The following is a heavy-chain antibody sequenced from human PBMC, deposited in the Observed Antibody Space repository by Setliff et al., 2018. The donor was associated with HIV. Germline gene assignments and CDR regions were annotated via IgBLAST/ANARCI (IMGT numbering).Heavy chain of an antibody. CDR3: ARAMSSSWYIDGFDI. V-gene: IGHV4-31*03. J-gene: IGHJ3*02. CDR1: GGSISSGVYY. Sequence: SETLSLTCTVSGGSISSGVYYWAWIRHHPVKGLEWIGSIHYTGSTYYHPSLKSRLTISVDTSKNQFSLKMNSVTAADAAVYYCARAMSSSWYIDGFDIWGQGTVVTVSS. CDR2: IHYTGST. D-gene: IGHD6-13*01.